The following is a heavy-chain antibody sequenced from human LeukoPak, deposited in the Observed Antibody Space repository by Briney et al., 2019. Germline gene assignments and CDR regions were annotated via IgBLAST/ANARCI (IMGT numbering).Heavy chain of an antibody. CDR1: GYTFTGYY. J-gene: IGHJ5*02. CDR3: ARSRRGPNYCSGGSCYSRPTGWFDP. Sequence: ASVKVSCKTSGYTFTGYYMHWVRQAPGQGLEWMGWINPNNGDTNYAQNFQGRVTMTRDTSISTAYMELSRLRSDDTAVYYCARSRRGPNYCSGGSCYSRPTGWFDPWGQGTLVTVSS. CDR2: INPNNGDT. D-gene: IGHD2-15*01. V-gene: IGHV1-2*02.